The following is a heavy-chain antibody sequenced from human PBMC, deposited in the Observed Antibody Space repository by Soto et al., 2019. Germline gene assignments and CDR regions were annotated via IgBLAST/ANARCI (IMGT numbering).Heavy chain of an antibody. CDR2: IYHGGSS. J-gene: IGHJ3*02. V-gene: IGHV4-30-2*01. Sequence: PSETLSLTCAVSGGSISSGGYSWNWIRQPPGKGLEWIGYIYHGGSSYYNPSLKSRVTMSVDRPNNQFSLRLTSVTAADTAVYYFPEWSSVLDIWGQGTMVPVSS. D-gene: IGHD2-8*01. CDR3: PEWSSVLDI. CDR1: GGSISSGGYS.